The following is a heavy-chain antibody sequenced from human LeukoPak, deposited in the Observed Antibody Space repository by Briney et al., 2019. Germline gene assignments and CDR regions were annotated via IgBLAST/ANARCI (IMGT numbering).Heavy chain of an antibody. Sequence: GGSLRLSSAASGFTFSTYWMTWVRRAPGKGLAWVANINQDGSEKYYVDSVEGRFSISRDNAKNSLYLQMNSLRVEDTAVYYCARMAGGLWDYWGQGTLVTASS. D-gene: IGHD5-24*01. V-gene: IGHV3-7*05. CDR2: INQDGSEK. CDR1: GFTFSTYW. J-gene: IGHJ4*02. CDR3: ARMAGGLWDY.